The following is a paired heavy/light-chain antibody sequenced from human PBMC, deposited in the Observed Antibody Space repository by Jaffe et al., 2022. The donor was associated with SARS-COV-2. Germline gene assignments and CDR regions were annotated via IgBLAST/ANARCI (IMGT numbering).Heavy chain of an antibody. CDR1: GFTFSDYY. J-gene: IGHJ4*02. V-gene: IGHV3-11*01. D-gene: IGHD1-1*01. CDR2: ISSSGSTI. CDR3: AIRYMRIDY. Sequence: QVQLVESGGGLVKPGGSLRLSCAASGFTFSDYYMSWIRQAPGKGLEWVSYISSSGSTIYYADSVKGRFTISRDNAKNSLYLQMNSLRAEDTAVYYCAIRYMRIDYWGQGTLVTVSS.
Light chain of an antibody. Sequence: DIQMTQSPSSLSASVGDRVTITCQASQDISNYLNWYQQKPGKAPKLLIYDASNLETGVPSRFSGSGSGTDFTFTISSLQPEDIATYYCQQYDNLPGTFGGGTKVEIK. CDR2: DAS. J-gene: IGKJ4*01. CDR3: QQYDNLPGT. V-gene: IGKV1-33*01. CDR1: QDISNY.